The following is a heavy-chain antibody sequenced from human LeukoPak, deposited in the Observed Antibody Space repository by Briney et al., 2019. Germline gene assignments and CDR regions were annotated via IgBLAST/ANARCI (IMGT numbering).Heavy chain of an antibody. CDR3: ARGRGDLKYFQR. Sequence: SETLSLTCTVSGGSISSYYWSWIRQPPGKGLEWIGYIYCSGSTNYNPSLKSRVTISVDTSKNQFSLKLSSVTAADTAVYYCARGRGDLKYFQRWGQGTLVTVSS. J-gene: IGHJ1*01. CDR2: IYCSGST. D-gene: IGHD4-17*01. V-gene: IGHV4-59*01. CDR1: GGSISSYY.